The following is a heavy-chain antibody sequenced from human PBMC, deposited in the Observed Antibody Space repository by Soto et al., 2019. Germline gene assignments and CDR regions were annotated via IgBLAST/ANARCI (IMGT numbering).Heavy chain of an antibody. D-gene: IGHD2-15*01. J-gene: IGHJ4*02. V-gene: IGHV1-3*01. CDR2: INDGNGNT. Sequence: ASVKVSCKVSGYTYIDYAFHWVRQAPGQRLEWLGWINDGNGNTRFSQKIQGRVSITRDTSASTSYMELSRLRSEDTALYYCALSHTGFCNGVECPGAFDSWGQGTLVTVSS. CDR1: GYTYIDYA. CDR3: ALSHTGFCNGVECPGAFDS.